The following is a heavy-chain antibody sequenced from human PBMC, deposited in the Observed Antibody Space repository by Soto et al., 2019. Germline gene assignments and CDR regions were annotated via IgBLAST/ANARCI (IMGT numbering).Heavy chain of an antibody. CDR1: GGSISSSSYY. CDR2: IYYSGST. J-gene: IGHJ4*02. CDR3: ANSGYEYNFDY. Sequence: QLQLQESGPGLVKPSETLSLTCTVSGGSISSSSYYWGWIRQPPGKGLEWIGSIYYSGSTYYNPSLKSRVTISVDTSKNQFSLKPSSVTAADTAVYYCANSGYEYNFDYWGQGTLVTVSS. V-gene: IGHV4-39*01. D-gene: IGHD5-12*01.